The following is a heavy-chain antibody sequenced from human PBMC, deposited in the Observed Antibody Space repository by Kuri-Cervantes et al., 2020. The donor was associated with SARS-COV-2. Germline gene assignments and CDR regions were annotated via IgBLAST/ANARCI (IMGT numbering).Heavy chain of an antibody. CDR1: GYTFTSYD. CDR2: MNPNSGNT. D-gene: IGHD5-18*01. CDR3: ARGLYSYGQPSDF. J-gene: IGHJ4*02. Sequence: ASVKVSCKASGYTFTSYDINWVRQATGQGLEWMGWMNPNSGNTDSTEKFQGRVALTRNTSISTAYMELSGLRSEDTAIYFCARGLYSYGQPSDFWGQGTVVAVSS. V-gene: IGHV1-8*01.